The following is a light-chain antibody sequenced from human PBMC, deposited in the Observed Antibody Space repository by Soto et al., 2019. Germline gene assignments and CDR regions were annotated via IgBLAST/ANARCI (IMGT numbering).Light chain of an antibody. J-gene: IGLJ1*01. CDR3: SSYTSSSTYV. V-gene: IGLV2-14*01. Sequence: QSALTQPASVSGSPGQSITISCTGTSSDVGGYNYVSWYQQHPGKAPKLMIYDVSNRPSGVSNRFSGSKSGNTASLTISVLQTEDEADYYCSSYTSSSTYVFGPVTKLTVL. CDR1: SSDVGGYNY. CDR2: DVS.